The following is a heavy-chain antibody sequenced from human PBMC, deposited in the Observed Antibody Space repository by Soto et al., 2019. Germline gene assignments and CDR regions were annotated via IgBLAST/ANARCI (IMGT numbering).Heavy chain of an antibody. CDR3: ANTPPNYYDSSGYFGYYFDY. V-gene: IGHV1-69*13. Sequence: ASVKVSCKASGGTFSSYAISWVRQAPGQGLEWVGGIIPIFGTANYAQKFQGRVTITADESTSTAYMELSSLRSEDTAVYYCANTPPNYYDSSGYFGYYFDYWGQGTLVTVSS. CDR2: IIPIFGTA. J-gene: IGHJ4*02. CDR1: GGTFSSYA. D-gene: IGHD3-22*01.